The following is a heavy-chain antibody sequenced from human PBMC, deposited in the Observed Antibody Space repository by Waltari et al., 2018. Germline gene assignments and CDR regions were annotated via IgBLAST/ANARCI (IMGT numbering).Heavy chain of an antibody. CDR1: VCTLDDYP. CDR3: ARDIDDVLTGSFALDI. CDR2: IIWNCGGI. J-gene: IGHJ3*02. D-gene: IGHD3-9*01. Sequence: EVPLAGSGGGLVEPVSSLRLYCPASVCTLDDYPILGVRQAPGEGLEWVSGIIWNCGGIAYADSVKGRFTISRDNAKNSLALDMNTLRVEDMALYYCARDIDDVLTGSFALDIWGQGTMVIVSS. V-gene: IGHV3-9*03.